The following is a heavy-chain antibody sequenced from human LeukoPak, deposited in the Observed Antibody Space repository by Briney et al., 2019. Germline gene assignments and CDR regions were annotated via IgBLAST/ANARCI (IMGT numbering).Heavy chain of an antibody. Sequence: GESLKISCKGSGYSFTSYWIGWVRQMPGKGLEWMGSIYPGDSDTRYSPSFQGQVAISADKSISTAYLQWSSLKASDTAMYYCAREDYYGSGSPNGPFDYWGQGTLVTVSS. J-gene: IGHJ4*02. V-gene: IGHV5-51*01. CDR2: IYPGDSDT. D-gene: IGHD3-10*01. CDR3: AREDYYGSGSPNGPFDY. CDR1: GYSFTSYW.